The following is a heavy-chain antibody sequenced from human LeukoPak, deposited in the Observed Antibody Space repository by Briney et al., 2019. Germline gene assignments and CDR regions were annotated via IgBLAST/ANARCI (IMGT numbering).Heavy chain of an antibody. V-gene: IGHV1-69*04. CDR2: IIPILGIA. CDR1: GGTFSSYA. CDR3: ARGDRPYDILTGYSY. J-gene: IGHJ4*02. D-gene: IGHD3-9*01. Sequence: SVKVSCKASGGTFSSYAISWVRQAPGQGLEWMGRIIPILGIANYAQKFQGRVTITADKSTSTAYMELSSLRSEDTAVYYCARGDRPYDILTGYSYWGQGTLVTVSS.